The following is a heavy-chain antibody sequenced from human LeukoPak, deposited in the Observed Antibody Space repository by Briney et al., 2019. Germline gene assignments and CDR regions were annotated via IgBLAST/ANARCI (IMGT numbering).Heavy chain of an antibody. J-gene: IGHJ3*02. V-gene: IGHV3-13*05. CDR2: IGTAGDP. D-gene: IGHD6-19*01. CDR1: GFTFSSYD. CDR3: ARSYSSGWYHDAFDI. Sequence: GGSLRFSCAASGFTFSSYDMHWVRQAPGKGLEWVSAIGTAGDPYYPAYVKGPFTISRENAKNSLYLQMNSLRAGDTAVYYCARSYSSGWYHDAFDIWGQGRIASVSS.